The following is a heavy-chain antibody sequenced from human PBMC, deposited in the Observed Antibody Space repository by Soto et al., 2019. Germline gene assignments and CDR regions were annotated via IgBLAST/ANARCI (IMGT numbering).Heavy chain of an antibody. J-gene: IGHJ4*02. V-gene: IGHV3-23*01. CDR3: AKGAGLLSPGTY. CDR2: ISGSGGST. D-gene: IGHD1-26*01. Sequence: GGSLKLSCASSGFTFSSYAMSCVRQAPGKGLEWVSAISGSGGSTYYADSVKGRFTISRDNSKNTLYLQMNSLRADDTAVYYCAKGAGLLSPGTYWGQGTLVTVSS. CDR1: GFTFSSYA.